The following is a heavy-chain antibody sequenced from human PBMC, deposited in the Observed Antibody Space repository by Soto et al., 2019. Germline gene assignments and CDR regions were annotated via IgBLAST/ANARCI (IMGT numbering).Heavy chain of an antibody. Sequence: SETLSLTCTVSGGSISSYYWSWIRQPPGKGLEWIGYIYYSGSTNYNPSLKSRVTISVDTSKNQFSLKLSSVTAADTAVYYCARAYVGVGYCSSTSCYAGPSVYYYYMDVWGKGTTVTVSS. CDR1: GGSISSYY. CDR3: ARAYVGVGYCSSTSCYAGPSVYYYYMDV. D-gene: IGHD2-2*01. V-gene: IGHV4-59*01. CDR2: IYYSGST. J-gene: IGHJ6*03.